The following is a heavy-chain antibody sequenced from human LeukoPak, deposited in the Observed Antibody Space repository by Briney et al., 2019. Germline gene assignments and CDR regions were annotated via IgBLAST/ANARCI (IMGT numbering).Heavy chain of an antibody. D-gene: IGHD1-1*01. CDR1: GGSFSGYY. Sequence: KSSETLSLTCAVYGGSFSGYYWSWIRQPPGKGLEWIGEINHSGSTNYNPSLKSRVTISVDTSKNQFSLKLSSVTAADTAVYYCARSYRYYFDYWGQGTLVTVSS. J-gene: IGHJ4*02. CDR2: INHSGST. CDR3: ARSYRYYFDY. V-gene: IGHV4-34*01.